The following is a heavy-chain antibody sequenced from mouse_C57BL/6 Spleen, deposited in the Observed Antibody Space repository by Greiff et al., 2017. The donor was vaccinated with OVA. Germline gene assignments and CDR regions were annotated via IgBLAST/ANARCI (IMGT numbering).Heavy chain of an antibody. V-gene: IGHV1-50*01. CDR3: ARSAYYSYAMDY. CDR1: GYTFTSYW. Sequence: QVQLQQPGAELVKPGASVKLSCKASGYTFTSYWMQWVKQRPGQGLEWIGEIDPSDSYTNYNQKFKGKATLTVDTSSSTAYMQLSSLTSEDSAVYYCARSAYYSYAMDYWGQGTSVTVSS. CDR2: IDPSDSYT. D-gene: IGHD2-12*01. J-gene: IGHJ4*01.